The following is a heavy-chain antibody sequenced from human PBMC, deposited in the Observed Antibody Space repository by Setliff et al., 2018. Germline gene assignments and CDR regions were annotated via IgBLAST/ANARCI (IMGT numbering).Heavy chain of an antibody. V-gene: IGHV4-59*08. CDR1: TASMTYYY. CDR3: ASRDYYDNRGSLDF. J-gene: IGHJ4*02. D-gene: IGHD3-22*01. CDR2: VYDTGST. Sequence: SETLSLTCSVSTASMTYYYWSWIRQPPGKGLEWIGHVYDTGSTKYSPSLKGRVTISMDTSVNEFSLRLISVTAADTAMYYCASRDYYDNRGSLDFWGQGTLVTVSS.